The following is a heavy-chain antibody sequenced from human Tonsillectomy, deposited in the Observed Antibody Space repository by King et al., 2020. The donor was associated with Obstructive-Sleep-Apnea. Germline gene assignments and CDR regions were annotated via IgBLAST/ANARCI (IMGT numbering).Heavy chain of an antibody. Sequence: VQLQESGPGLVKPSETLSLTCTVSGYSISSGYYWGWIRQPPGKGLEWIGNIYHSGSTYYNPSLKSRVTISVDTSKNQFSLKLSSVTAADTAVYYCARDDYDILTGYSGGYWGQGTLVTVSS. V-gene: IGHV4-38-2*02. CDR2: IYHSGST. CDR3: ARDDYDILTGYSGGY. CDR1: GYSISSGYY. J-gene: IGHJ4*02. D-gene: IGHD3-9*01.